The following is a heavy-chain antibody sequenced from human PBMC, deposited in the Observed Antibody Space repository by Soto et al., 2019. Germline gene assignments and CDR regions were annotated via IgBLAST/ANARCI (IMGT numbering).Heavy chain of an antibody. D-gene: IGHD6-13*01. V-gene: IGHV3-23*01. J-gene: IGHJ4*02. CDR3: AKENGYSSSWFEFDY. Sequence: GGSLRLSCVASGFTFSSYAMNWVRQAPGKGLEWVSAISGSGDSTYYIDSVKGRFTISRDNSKNTLYLQMNSLRAEDTAVYYCAKENGYSSSWFEFDYWGQGTLVTVSS. CDR1: GFTFSSYA. CDR2: ISGSGDST.